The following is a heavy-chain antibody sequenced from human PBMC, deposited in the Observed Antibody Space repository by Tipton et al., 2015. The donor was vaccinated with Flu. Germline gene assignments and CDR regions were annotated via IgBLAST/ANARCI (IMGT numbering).Heavy chain of an antibody. CDR3: ARALYSTGWIWEF. J-gene: IGHJ4*02. Sequence: LTCSVSGDSIRSSSYYWGWIRQPPHKGLEWVGSISDSGGAYYSPSLKSRVTISVDTSKNQFSLKLRSVTAADTAVYYCARALYSTGWIWEFWGQGTLVTVSS. CDR2: ISDSGGA. V-gene: IGHV4-39*07. D-gene: IGHD6-19*01. CDR1: GDSIRSSSYY.